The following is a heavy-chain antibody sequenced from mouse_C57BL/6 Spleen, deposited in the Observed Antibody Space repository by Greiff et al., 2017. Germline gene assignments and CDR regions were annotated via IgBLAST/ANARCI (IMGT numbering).Heavy chain of an antibody. CDR1: GYTFTSYW. D-gene: IGHD1-1*01. Sequence: VQLQQPGAELVMPGASVKLSCKASGYTFTSYWMHWVKQRPGQGLEWIGEIDPSDSYTNYNQKFKGKSTLTVDKSSSTAYMQLSRLTSEDSAVYDCARSPSTTVVATGYFDVWGTGTTVTVSS. CDR2: IDPSDSYT. V-gene: IGHV1-69*01. J-gene: IGHJ1*03. CDR3: ARSPSTTVVATGYFDV.